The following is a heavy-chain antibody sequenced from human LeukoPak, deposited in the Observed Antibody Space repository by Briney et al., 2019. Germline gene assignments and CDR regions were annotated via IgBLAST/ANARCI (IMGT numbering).Heavy chain of an antibody. CDR3: ARSQGKPKAGYYDSSGYYPDY. D-gene: IGHD3-22*01. CDR2: INPNSGGT. Sequence: ASVKVSCKASGYTFTSYYMHWVRQAPGQGLEWMGIINPNSGGTNYAQRFQGRVTMTRDTSISTAYMELSRLRSEDTAVYYCARSQGKPKAGYYDSSGYYPDYWGQGTLVTVSS. CDR1: GYTFTSYY. V-gene: IGHV1-2*02. J-gene: IGHJ4*02.